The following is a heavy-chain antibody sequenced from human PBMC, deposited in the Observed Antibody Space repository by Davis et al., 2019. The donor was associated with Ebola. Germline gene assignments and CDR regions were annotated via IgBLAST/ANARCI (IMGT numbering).Heavy chain of an antibody. V-gene: IGHV3-23*01. CDR1: GFTFSTYA. CDR3: ARKSYSNLGYYYYGMDV. CDR2: ISGNGDRT. D-gene: IGHD4-11*01. Sequence: GGSLRLSCTTSGFTFSTYALSWVRQAPGKGLEWVASISGNGDRTFYADSVKGRFTISRDNSKNTLYLQMNSLRAEDTAVYYCARKSYSNLGYYYYGMDVWGQGTTVTVSS. J-gene: IGHJ6*02.